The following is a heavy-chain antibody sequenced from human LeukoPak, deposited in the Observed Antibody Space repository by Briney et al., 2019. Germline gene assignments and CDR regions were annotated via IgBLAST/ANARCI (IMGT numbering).Heavy chain of an antibody. D-gene: IGHD3-3*01. V-gene: IGHV4-30-2*03. CDR2: IYHNGST. CDR3: ARHVGHDFWSGYRSVDP. CDR1: GGSISSGGYY. Sequence: SQTLSLTCTVSGGSISSGGYYWSWIRQPPGKGLEWIGSIYHNGSTCNNPSLKSRVILSVDTSKNQFSLKLSSVTAADTAVYYCARHVGHDFWSGYRSVDPWGQGTLVTVSS. J-gene: IGHJ5*02.